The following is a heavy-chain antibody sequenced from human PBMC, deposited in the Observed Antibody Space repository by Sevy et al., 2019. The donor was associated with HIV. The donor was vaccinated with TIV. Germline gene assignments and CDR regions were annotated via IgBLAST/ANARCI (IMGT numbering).Heavy chain of an antibody. Sequence: SGPTLVRPTQTLTLTCTFSGFSLSPSGVGVGWIHQPPGGAPECLALIYWDDDSRYNPSLADRLTITKDTSTKQVDLTMTNMDPVDTATYYCALHGGGSPKYYFDFWGQGIPVTVSS. CDR3: ALHGGGSPKYYFDF. V-gene: IGHV2-5*02. CDR1: GFSLSPSGVG. CDR2: IYWDDDS. D-gene: IGHD2-15*01. J-gene: IGHJ4*02.